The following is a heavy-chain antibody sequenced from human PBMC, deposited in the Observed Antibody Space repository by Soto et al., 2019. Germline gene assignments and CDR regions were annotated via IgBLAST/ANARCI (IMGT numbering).Heavy chain of an antibody. V-gene: IGHV1-69*13. CDR3: ARDSLKYSSGWEGA. Sequence: ASVMLSCKASGGTFSSYAISWVRQAPGQGLEWMGGIIPIFGTANYAQKFQGRVTITADESTSTAYMELSSLRSEDTAVYYCARDSLKYSSGWEGAWGQGTLVTVSS. D-gene: IGHD3-22*01. CDR2: IIPIFGTA. J-gene: IGHJ5*02. CDR1: GGTFSSYA.